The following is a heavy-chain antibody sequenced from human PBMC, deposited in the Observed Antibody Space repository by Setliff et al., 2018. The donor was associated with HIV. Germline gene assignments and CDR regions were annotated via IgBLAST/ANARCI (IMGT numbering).Heavy chain of an antibody. J-gene: IGHJ1*01. CDR2: ISSYNENT. V-gene: IGHV1-18*01. CDR3: ARGGGSSYLYHSRGSEYFQY. CDR1: GYTFTSYA. D-gene: IGHD3-22*01. Sequence: GASVKVSCKASGYTFTSYAISWVRQAPGQGLEWMGWISSYNENTNYAQSLQGRVTMTTDTPTSTAYMELSRLGSDDTAVYYCARGGGSSYLYHSRGSEYFQYWGQGALVTVSS.